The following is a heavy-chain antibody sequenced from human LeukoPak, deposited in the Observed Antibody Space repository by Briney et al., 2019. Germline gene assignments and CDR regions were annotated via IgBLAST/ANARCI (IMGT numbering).Heavy chain of an antibody. CDR3: AGHTAMPPFDY. V-gene: IGHV3-53*01. CDR1: GFTVSSNY. D-gene: IGHD5-18*01. CDR2: IYSGGST. Sequence: EGSLRLSCAASGFTVSSNYMSWVRQAPGKGLEWVSVIYSGGSTYYADSVKGRFTISRDNSKNTLYLQMNSLRAEDTAVYYCAGHTAMPPFDYWGQGTLVTVSS. J-gene: IGHJ4*02.